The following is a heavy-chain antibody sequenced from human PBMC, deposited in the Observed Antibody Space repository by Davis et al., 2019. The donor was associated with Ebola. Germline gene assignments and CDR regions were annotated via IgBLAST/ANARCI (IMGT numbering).Heavy chain of an antibody. CDR2: ISSSGSTI. Sequence: GESLKLSCVASGFTLNNAWMSWVRQAPGKGLEWVSYISSSGSTIYYADSVKGRFTISRDNAKNSLYLQMNSLRAEDTAVYYCARVITMVQGAGFDPWGQGTLVTVSS. CDR3: ARVITMVQGAGFDP. J-gene: IGHJ5*02. CDR1: GFTLNNAW. V-gene: IGHV3-11*04. D-gene: IGHD3-10*01.